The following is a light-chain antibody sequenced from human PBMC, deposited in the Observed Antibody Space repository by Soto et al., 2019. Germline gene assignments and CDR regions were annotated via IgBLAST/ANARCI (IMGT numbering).Light chain of an antibody. CDR3: QSYDSGVAGSV. J-gene: IGLJ1*01. CDR2: EVS. Sequence: QSALTQPASVSGSPGQSITISCTGTSSDIGDSNFVSWYQQHPGKAPKLIIFEVSTRPSGVSNRFSGSKSDNTASLTISGLQAEDEAHYYCQSYDSGVAGSVFGTGTKVTVL. V-gene: IGLV2-14*01. CDR1: SSDIGDSNF.